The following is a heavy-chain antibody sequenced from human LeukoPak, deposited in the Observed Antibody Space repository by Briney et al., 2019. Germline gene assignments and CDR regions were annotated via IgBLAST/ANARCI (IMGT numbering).Heavy chain of an antibody. Sequence: GASVKVSCKASGGTFSSYAISWVRQAPGQGLEWMGGIIPIFGTANYAQKFQGRVTITADKSTSTAYMELSSLRSEDTAVYCCARGDSYYYDSSGYQSDAFDIWGQGTMVTVSS. CDR2: IIPIFGTA. CDR3: ARGDSYYYDSSGYQSDAFDI. V-gene: IGHV1-69*06. D-gene: IGHD3-22*01. CDR1: GGTFSSYA. J-gene: IGHJ3*02.